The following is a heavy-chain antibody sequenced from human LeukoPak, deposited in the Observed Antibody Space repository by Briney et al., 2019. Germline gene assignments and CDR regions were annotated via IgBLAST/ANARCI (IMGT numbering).Heavy chain of an antibody. CDR2: IYHSGST. Sequence: SETLSLTCNVSGYSISSGYYWAWIRQSPGKGLEWIGSIYHSGSTYYNPSLKSRVTMSVDTSKKQFSLNLSSVTAADTAVYYCARVEEGYGSGRRENYYYYYMDVWGEGTTVTISS. J-gene: IGHJ6*03. D-gene: IGHD3-10*01. CDR3: ARVEEGYGSGRRENYYYYYMDV. V-gene: IGHV4-38-2*02. CDR1: GYSISSGYY.